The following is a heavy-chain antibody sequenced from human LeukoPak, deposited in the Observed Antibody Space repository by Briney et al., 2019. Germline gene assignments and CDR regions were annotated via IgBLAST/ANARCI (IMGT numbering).Heavy chain of an antibody. D-gene: IGHD3-22*01. V-gene: IGHV3-21*01. CDR1: GFTVSNTY. CDR3: ARLESGHYYDSSGYYFDAFDI. Sequence: PGGSLRLSCAASGFTVSNTYMSWVRQAPGKGLEWVSSISSSSSYIYDADSVKGRFTISRDNAKNSLYLQMNSLRAEDTAVYYCARLESGHYYDSSGYYFDAFDIWGQGTMVTVSS. J-gene: IGHJ3*02. CDR2: ISSSSSYI.